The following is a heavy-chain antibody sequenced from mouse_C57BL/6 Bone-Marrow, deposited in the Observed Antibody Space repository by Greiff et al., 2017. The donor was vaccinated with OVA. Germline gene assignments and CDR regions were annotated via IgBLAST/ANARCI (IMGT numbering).Heavy chain of an antibody. Sequence: QVQLQQSGAELVMPGASVKLSCKASGYTFTSYWMHWVKQRPGQGLEWIGEIDPSDSYTNYNQKFKGKATLTVDKSSSTAYMQLSSLTSEDSAVYYGARDYYGSSWFAYWGQGTLVTVSA. CDR2: IDPSDSYT. J-gene: IGHJ3*01. CDR3: ARDYYGSSWFAY. CDR1: GYTFTSYW. D-gene: IGHD1-1*01. V-gene: IGHV1-69*01.